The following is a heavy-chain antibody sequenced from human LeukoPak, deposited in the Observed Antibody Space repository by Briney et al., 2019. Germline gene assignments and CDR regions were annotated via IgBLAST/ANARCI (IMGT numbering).Heavy chain of an antibody. CDR2: IYHSGST. V-gene: IGHV4-30-2*01. Sequence: PSETLSLTCTVSGGSISSGGYYWSWIRQPPGKGLEWIGYIYHSGSTYYNPFLKSRVTISVDRSKSQFSLKLSSVTAADTAVYYCARDLSHSVSYQPAYYFDYWGQGTLVTVSS. CDR1: GGSISSGGYY. J-gene: IGHJ4*02. D-gene: IGHD1-26*01. CDR3: ARDLSHSVSYQPAYYFDY.